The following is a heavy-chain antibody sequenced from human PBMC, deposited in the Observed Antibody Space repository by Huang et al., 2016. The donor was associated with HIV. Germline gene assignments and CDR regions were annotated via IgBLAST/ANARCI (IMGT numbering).Heavy chain of an antibody. Sequence: QVQLVESGGGVVQPGRSLRLSCAASGFSFANYARHWVRQAPGKRLECVTFISNDGSSRYYADSMKGRFTISRDNFKNALYLQMNRLRGDDTAVYYCTREYTVAGAFDLWGQGTMVTVSS. CDR2: ISNDGSSR. V-gene: IGHV3-30-3*01. CDR3: TREYTVAGAFDL. D-gene: IGHD5-12*01. J-gene: IGHJ3*01. CDR1: GFSFANYA.